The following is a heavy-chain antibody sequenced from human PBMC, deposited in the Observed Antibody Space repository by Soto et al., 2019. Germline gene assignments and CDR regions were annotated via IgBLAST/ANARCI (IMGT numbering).Heavy chain of an antibody. V-gene: IGHV3-23*01. CDR3: VKGRSGYDFDY. D-gene: IGHD5-12*01. Sequence: PGGSLRLSCAASVFTFSSYVMSWVRQAPGKGLEWVSAISGSGSGTYYADSVKGRFTISRDNSKNTLYVQMNSLRAEDTAVYYCVKGRSGYDFDYWGQGTLVTVSS. CDR2: ISGSGSGT. J-gene: IGHJ4*02. CDR1: VFTFSSYV.